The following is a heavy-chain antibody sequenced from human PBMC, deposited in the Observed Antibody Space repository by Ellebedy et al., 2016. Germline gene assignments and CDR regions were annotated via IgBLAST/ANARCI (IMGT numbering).Heavy chain of an antibody. CDR1: GFTFSSYW. V-gene: IGHV3-7*03. CDR2: IKQDGSEK. J-gene: IGHJ6*02. D-gene: IGHD2-2*01. CDR3: ARASQDIVVVPAAPSMDV. Sequence: GGSLRLSCAASGFTFSSYWMSWVRQAPGKGLEWVANIKQDGSEKYYVDSVKGRFTISRDNAKNSLYLQKNSLRAEDTAVYYCARASQDIVVVPAAPSMDVWGQGTTVTVSS.